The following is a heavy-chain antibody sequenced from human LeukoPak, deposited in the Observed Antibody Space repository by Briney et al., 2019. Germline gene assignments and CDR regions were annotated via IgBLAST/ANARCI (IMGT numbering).Heavy chain of an antibody. Sequence: SVKVSCKASGGTFNSYAINWVRQAPGQGLEWMGGIIPRLGTTKYIEKFQGRIMITTDESTTTAYMELTSLRSEDTAVYYCAADGTDWGQGTLVTVSS. CDR3: AADGTD. V-gene: IGHV1-69*05. CDR1: GGTFNSYA. J-gene: IGHJ4*02. CDR2: IIPRLGTT.